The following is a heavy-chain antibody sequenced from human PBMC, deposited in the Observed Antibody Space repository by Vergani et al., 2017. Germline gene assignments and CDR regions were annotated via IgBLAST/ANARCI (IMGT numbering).Heavy chain of an antibody. J-gene: IGHJ4*02. CDR3: VKDAGSYENFFDS. CDR1: GFTFSTYA. CDR2: LTGGGGST. V-gene: IGHV3-23*01. D-gene: IGHD1-26*01. Sequence: EVQLLESGGSLKQPGGSVRLSCAASGFTFSTYAMHWVRQAPGKGLEWVSALTGGGGSTYYAASFKGRFIISRDNSRDTLYLQRNSLRPEDTATYYCVKDAGSYENFFDSWGQGTLVTVSS.